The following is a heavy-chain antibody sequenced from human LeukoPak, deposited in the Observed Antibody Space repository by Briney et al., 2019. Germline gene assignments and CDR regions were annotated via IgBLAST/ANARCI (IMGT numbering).Heavy chain of an antibody. Sequence: GGSLRLSCAASGFTFSSYGMHWVRQAPGKGLEWVAVIWYGGSNKYYADSVKGRFTISRDNSKNTLYLQMNSLKASDTAMYYCARQAYATNLDAFDIWGQGTMVTVSS. D-gene: IGHD2-8*01. J-gene: IGHJ3*02. CDR2: IWYGGSNK. CDR1: GFTFSSYG. V-gene: IGHV3-33*08. CDR3: ARQAYATNLDAFDI.